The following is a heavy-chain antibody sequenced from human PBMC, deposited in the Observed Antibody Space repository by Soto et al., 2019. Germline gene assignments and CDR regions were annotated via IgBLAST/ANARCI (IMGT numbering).Heavy chain of an antibody. CDR1: GFTFSSYA. J-gene: IGHJ4*02. D-gene: IGHD6-13*01. CDR3: ARGKDSSSWYNDY. CDR2: ISYDGSNK. V-gene: IGHV3-30-3*01. Sequence: QVQLVESGGGVVQPGRSLRLSCAASGFTFSSYAMHWVRQAPGKGLERVAVISYDGSNKYYADSVKGRFTISRDNSKNTLYLQMNSLRAEDKDVYYCARGKDSSSWYNDYWGQGTLVTVSS.